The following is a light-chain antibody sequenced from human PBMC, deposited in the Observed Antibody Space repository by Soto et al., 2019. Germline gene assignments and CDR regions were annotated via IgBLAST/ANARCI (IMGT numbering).Light chain of an antibody. CDR2: EGN. CDR1: SSDVGSYNL. CDR3: CSYAGSSTFYV. Sequence: QSALTQPASVSGSPGQSITISCTGTSSDVGSYNLVSWYQQHSGKAPKLMIYEGNKRPSGVSNRFSGSKSGNTACLTISGLQAEDEADYYCCSYAGSSTFYVFGTGTKVTVL. J-gene: IGLJ1*01. V-gene: IGLV2-23*01.